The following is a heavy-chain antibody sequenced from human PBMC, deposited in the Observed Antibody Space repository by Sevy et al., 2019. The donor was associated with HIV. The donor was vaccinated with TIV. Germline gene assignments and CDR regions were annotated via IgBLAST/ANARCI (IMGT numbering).Heavy chain of an antibody. CDR2: IWYDGSKK. CDR3: ARVGRAVAGPVDI. J-gene: IGHJ3*02. CDR1: AISFSSYG. D-gene: IGHD6-19*01. Sequence: GGSLRLSCAASAISFSSYGKHWVRQAPGKGLEWVAVIWYDGSKKYYADFVKGRFTASRDNSRNTLYLQMNSLRAEDTAVYYCARVGRAVAGPVDIWGQGTKVTVSS. V-gene: IGHV3-33*01.